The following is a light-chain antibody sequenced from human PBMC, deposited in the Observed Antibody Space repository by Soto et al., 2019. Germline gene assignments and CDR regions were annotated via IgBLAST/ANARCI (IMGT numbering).Light chain of an antibody. CDR3: QQYDDYPLT. V-gene: IGKV1-5*01. CDR2: DAS. Sequence: DIQLTQSPSTLSASVGDRVTLTCRASQSVRSWLAWYQQKPGKAPKFLIYDASTLESGVPSRFSGSGSGTEFTLTISSLQPDDFATYYCQQYDDYPLTFGGGTKVDI. CDR1: QSVRSW. J-gene: IGKJ4*01.